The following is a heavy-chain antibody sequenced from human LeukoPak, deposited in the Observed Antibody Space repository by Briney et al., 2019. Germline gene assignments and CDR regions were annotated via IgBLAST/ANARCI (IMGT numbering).Heavy chain of an antibody. V-gene: IGHV4-4*08. J-gene: IGHJ4*02. Sequence: SETLSLTCTVSGGSISSYYWSWIRQPPGKGLEWIGYIYSSGNTNYNPSLKSRVTISVDTPKNQLSLKLSSVTAADTAVYYCARASSGWYQYYFDYWGQGTLVTVSS. CDR3: ARASSGWYQYYFDY. CDR1: GGSISSYY. D-gene: IGHD6-19*01. CDR2: IYSSGNT.